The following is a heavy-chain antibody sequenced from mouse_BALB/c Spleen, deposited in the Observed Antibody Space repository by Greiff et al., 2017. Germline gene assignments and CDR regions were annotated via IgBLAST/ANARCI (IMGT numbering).Heavy chain of an antibody. Sequence: EVMLVESGGGLVQPGGSLRLSCATSGFTFTDYYMSWVRQPPGKALEWLGFIRNKANGYTTEYSASVKGRFTISRDNSQSILYLQMNTLRAEDSATYYCARVIYYYGSSYFDYWGQGTTLTVSS. J-gene: IGHJ2*01. CDR1: GFTFTDYY. V-gene: IGHV7-3*02. CDR2: IRNKANGYTT. CDR3: ARVIYYYGSSYFDY. D-gene: IGHD1-1*01.